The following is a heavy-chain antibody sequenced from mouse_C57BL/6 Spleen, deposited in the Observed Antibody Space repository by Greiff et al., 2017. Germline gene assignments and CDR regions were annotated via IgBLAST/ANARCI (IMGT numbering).Heavy chain of an antibody. CDR1: GFTFSSYA. CDR2: ISDGGSYT. V-gene: IGHV5-4*01. D-gene: IGHD2-3*01. Sequence: EVQGVESGGGLVKPGGSLKLSCAASGFTFSSYAMSWVRQTPEKRLAWVATISDGGSYTYYPDNVKGRFTISRDNAKNNLYLQMSHLKSEDTAMYYCAREGDGYHLYYFDYWGQGTTLTVSS. J-gene: IGHJ2*01. CDR3: AREGDGYHLYYFDY.